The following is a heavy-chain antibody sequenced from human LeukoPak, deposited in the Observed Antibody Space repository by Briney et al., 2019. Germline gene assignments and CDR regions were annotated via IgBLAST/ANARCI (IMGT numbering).Heavy chain of an antibody. V-gene: IGHV3-30*02. Sequence: GGSLRLSCAASGFTVSDNYMSWVRQAPGKGLEWVAYIAHHGSNKYYADSVKGRFTISRDNSKRTLYLQMNSLRADDTAVYYCAKDGSWSCTDWGQGTLVTVSS. CDR3: AKDGSWSCTD. CDR1: GFTVSDNY. CDR2: IAHHGSNK. D-gene: IGHD2-8*02. J-gene: IGHJ4*02.